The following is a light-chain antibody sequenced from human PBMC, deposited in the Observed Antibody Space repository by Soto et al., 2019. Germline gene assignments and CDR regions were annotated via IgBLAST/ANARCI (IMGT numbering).Light chain of an antibody. CDR3: HQDGRSLPWT. J-gene: IGKJ1*01. CDR2: GAS. Sequence: IVLTQSPGTLSLSPGEGATLSCRASQSVTSTYLAWYQQKPGQAPRLLMYGASSRATGIPDRFSGSGSGTDFTLTISRLEPEDFAVFYCHQDGRSLPWTCGQGTKVDIK. CDR1: QSVTSTY. V-gene: IGKV3-20*01.